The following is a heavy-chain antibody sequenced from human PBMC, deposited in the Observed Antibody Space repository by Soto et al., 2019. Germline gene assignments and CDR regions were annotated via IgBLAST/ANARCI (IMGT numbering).Heavy chain of an antibody. Sequence: SETLSLTCAVSSGSISSSNWWSWVRQPPGKGLEWIGEIYHSGSTNYNPSLKSRATISVDKSKNQFSLKLSSVTAADTAVYHCASNEYCSLSGSVYCGQGTLVTVSA. V-gene: IGHV4-4*02. D-gene: IGHD6-6*01. CDR3: ASNEYCSLSGSVY. CDR1: SGSISSSNW. J-gene: IGHJ4*02. CDR2: IYHSGST.